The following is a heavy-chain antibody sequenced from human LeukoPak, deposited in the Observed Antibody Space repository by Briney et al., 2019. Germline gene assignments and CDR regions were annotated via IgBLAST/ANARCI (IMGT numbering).Heavy chain of an antibody. D-gene: IGHD3-10*01. CDR2: ISYDGSNK. CDR3: ARLILWFGESYYFDY. J-gene: IGHJ4*02. V-gene: IGHV3-30-3*01. CDR1: GFTFSSYA. Sequence: GGSLRLSCAASGFTFSSYAMHWARQAPGKGLEWVAVISYDGSNKYYADSVKGRFTISRDNSKNTLYLQMNSLRAEDTAVYYCARLILWFGESYYFDYWGQGTLVTVSS.